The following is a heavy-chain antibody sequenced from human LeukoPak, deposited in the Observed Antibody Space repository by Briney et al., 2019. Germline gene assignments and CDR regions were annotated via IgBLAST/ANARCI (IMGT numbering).Heavy chain of an antibody. CDR2: ISSSSSTI. CDR3: AREGNEYYDSSGYSNDY. CDR1: GFTFSSYS. D-gene: IGHD3-22*01. V-gene: IGHV3-48*01. J-gene: IGHJ4*02. Sequence: GGSLRLSCAASGFTFSSYSMNWVRQAPGKGLEWVSYISSSSSTIYYADSVKGRFTISRDNAKNSLYLQMNSLRAEDTAVYYCAREGNEYYDSSGYSNDYWGQGTLVTVSS.